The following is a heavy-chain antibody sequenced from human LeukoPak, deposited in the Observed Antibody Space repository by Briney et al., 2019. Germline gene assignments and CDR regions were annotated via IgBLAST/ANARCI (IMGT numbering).Heavy chain of an antibody. CDR3: ARHGPSHYYDYHIDV. Sequence: SETLSLTCTVSRGAISYYYWSWIRQPPGKGLEWIGYIYTGGSTKYNPSLKSRVNIFVDTSKNPFSLNLRSVTAADTAVYYCARHGPSHYYDYHIDVWGKGTTVTVSS. CDR2: IYTGGST. CDR1: RGAISYYY. V-gene: IGHV4-4*08. J-gene: IGHJ6*03.